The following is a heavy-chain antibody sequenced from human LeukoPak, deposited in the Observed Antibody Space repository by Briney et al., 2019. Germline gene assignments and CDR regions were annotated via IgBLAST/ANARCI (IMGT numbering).Heavy chain of an antibody. Sequence: TLSLTCTAAGRSINYDIIYWNWIRQHPGKGLEWIGSIHNSRGTSYNPSLESRLTISLDTSENQFFLKMSSVTAAVTAMYYCGKVGGNSNSWGQGTLVTVSS. D-gene: IGHD4-23*01. CDR1: GRSINYDIIY. V-gene: IGHV4-31*03. CDR2: IHNSRGT. CDR3: GKVGGNSNS. J-gene: IGHJ5*02.